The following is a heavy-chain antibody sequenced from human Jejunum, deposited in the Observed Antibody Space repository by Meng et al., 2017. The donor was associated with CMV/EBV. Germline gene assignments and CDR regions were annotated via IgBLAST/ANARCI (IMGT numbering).Heavy chain of an antibody. CDR1: GGSMSSGDYF. J-gene: IGHJ4*02. Sequence: QVQLQESGPGLVKPSQTLSLTCTVSGGSMSSGDYFWTWIRQPAGKGLEWIGRIYASGSTSYHPSLESRLTISVDTSKNQFSLKMSSVTAADTAVYYCARGRLQSEYFDYWGQGTLVTVSS. CDR2: IYASGST. D-gene: IGHD5-24*01. CDR3: ARGRLQSEYFDY. V-gene: IGHV4-61*02.